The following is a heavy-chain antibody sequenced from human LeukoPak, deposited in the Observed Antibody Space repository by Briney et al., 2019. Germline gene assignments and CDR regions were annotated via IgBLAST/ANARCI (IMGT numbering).Heavy chain of an antibody. V-gene: IGHV1-8*01. CDR3: AREGDFRWFDP. J-gene: IGHJ5*02. CDR2: MNPNSGNP. Sequence: GASVKVSCKASGYTFTSYDINWVRQATGQGLEWMGWMNPNSGNPGYAQKFQGRGTMTRNTSIGTGYMELSSLRSEDTAVYYCAREGDFRWFDPWGQGTLVTVSS. CDR1: GYTFTSYD.